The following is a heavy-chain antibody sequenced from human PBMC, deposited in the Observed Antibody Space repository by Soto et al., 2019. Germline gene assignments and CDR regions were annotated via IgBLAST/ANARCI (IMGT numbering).Heavy chain of an antibody. Sequence: SETLSLTCTVSGGSISTYYWSWIRQPPGKELEWIASIYYSGSTNYNPSLMSRVTMSVDTSKNQFSLRLSSVTAADTAVYHCARVSYDLVYYFDYWGQGTLVTVSS. CDR1: GGSISTYY. CDR3: ARVSYDLVYYFDY. D-gene: IGHD2-8*01. J-gene: IGHJ4*02. CDR2: IYYSGST. V-gene: IGHV4-59*01.